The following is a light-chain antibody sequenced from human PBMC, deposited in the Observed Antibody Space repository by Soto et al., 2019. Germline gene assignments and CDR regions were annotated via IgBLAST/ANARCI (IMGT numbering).Light chain of an antibody. V-gene: IGLV2-23*02. CDR2: EVS. Sequence: QSALTQPASVSGSPGQSITISCTGASSDVGTYDLVSWYQQHPGKAPKVIIYEVSKWSSGVSNRFSGSKSGNTASLTISGLQAEDEADYYCCSYAGSHVVFGGGTKLTVL. CDR3: CSYAGSHVV. J-gene: IGLJ2*01. CDR1: SSDVGTYDL.